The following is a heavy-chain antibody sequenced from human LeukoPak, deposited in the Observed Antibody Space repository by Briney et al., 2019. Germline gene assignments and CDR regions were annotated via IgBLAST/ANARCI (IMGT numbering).Heavy chain of an antibody. CDR1: GFTFSSYA. CDR2: ISGSGGST. Sequence: GGSLRHTCAASGFTFSSYAMSWVRQAPGKGLEWVSSISGSGGSTYYADSVKGRFTISRDNSQNTVSLQLNNLRIEDTALYYCAKTSLSDPSGHYYYMDVWGKGTTVTVSS. J-gene: IGHJ6*03. V-gene: IGHV3-23*01. D-gene: IGHD3-3*01. CDR3: AKTSLSDPSGHYYYMDV.